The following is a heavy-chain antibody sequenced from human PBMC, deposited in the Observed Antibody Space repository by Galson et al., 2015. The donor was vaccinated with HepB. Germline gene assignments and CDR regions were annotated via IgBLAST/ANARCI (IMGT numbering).Heavy chain of an antibody. CDR2: IIPILGIA. D-gene: IGHD6-13*01. CDR1: GGTFSSYA. J-gene: IGHJ6*02. Sequence: SVKVSCKASGGTFSSYAISWVRRAPGQGLEWMGRIIPILGIANYAQKFQGRVTITADKSTSTAYMELSSLRSEDTAVYYCARGGIAAAAYGMDVWGQGTTVTVSS. CDR3: ARGGIAAAAYGMDV. V-gene: IGHV1-69*04.